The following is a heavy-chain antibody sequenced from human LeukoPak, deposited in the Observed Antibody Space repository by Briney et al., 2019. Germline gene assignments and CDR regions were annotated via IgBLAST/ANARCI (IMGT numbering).Heavy chain of an antibody. J-gene: IGHJ5*01. CDR3: VLAPNSNWFDF. D-gene: IGHD2-8*01. Sequence: NPSETLSLTCSVSGDSVSGFYWNRIRQSPGTGLEWIGNIHYSGNSNYNPSLKSRVTMSIDTSRNQFFLKLNSVTAADTAVYYCVLAPNSNWFDFWGQGTQVTVSS. CDR2: IHYSGNS. CDR1: GDSVSGFY. V-gene: IGHV4-59*08.